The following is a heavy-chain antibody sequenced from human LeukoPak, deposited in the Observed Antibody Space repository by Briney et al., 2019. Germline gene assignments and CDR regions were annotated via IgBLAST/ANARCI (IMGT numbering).Heavy chain of an antibody. CDR3: ARAVGVGRGTYFDL. D-gene: IGHD1-1*01. J-gene: IGHJ2*01. V-gene: IGHV4-59*08. CDR2: ISYSGST. CDR1: GGSIRSDY. Sequence: SETLSLTCTVSGGSIRSDYWSWIRQPPGKGLEWIGYISYSGSTNYNPSLKSRVTTSVDTSKNQFSLNLSSVTAADTAVYSCARAVGVGRGTYFDLWGRGTLVTVSS.